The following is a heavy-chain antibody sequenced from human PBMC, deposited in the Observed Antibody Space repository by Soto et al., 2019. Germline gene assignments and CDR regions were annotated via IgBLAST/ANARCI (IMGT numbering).Heavy chain of an antibody. CDR2: IHYSGST. J-gene: IGHJ6*02. V-gene: IGHV4-59*01. D-gene: IGHD3-10*01. Sequence: SETLSLTCTVSGGSISPYYWSWIRQPPGKGPEWIAFIHYSGSTSHSPSLKSRVTISVDTSKNQFSLKLTSVTAADTAVYYCARNGGGSGSYYHNYGLDVWGQGTTVTVSS. CDR1: GGSISPYY. CDR3: ARNGGGSGSYYHNYGLDV.